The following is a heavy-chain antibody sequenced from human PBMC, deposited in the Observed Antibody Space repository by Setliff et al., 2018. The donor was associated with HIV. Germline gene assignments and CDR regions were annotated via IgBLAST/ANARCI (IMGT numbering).Heavy chain of an antibody. V-gene: IGHV4-34*01. Sequence: PSETLSLTCAVYGGSFSDYYWTWIRQSPGKGLEWIGEINHRGSTNCNPSLKSRVTVSVDTSKNQFSLKLGSVTAADTAVYYCARESPSSSWFYFDFWGQGTLVTVSS. J-gene: IGHJ4*02. D-gene: IGHD6-13*01. CDR1: GGSFSDYY. CDR2: INHRGST. CDR3: ARESPSSSWFYFDF.